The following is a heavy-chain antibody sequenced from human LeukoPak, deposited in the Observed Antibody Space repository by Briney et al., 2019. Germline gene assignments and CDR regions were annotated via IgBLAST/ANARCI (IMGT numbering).Heavy chain of an antibody. CDR2: INHSGST. CDR1: GGSFRGYY. D-gene: IGHD4-17*01. Sequence: SETLSLTCAVYGGSFRGYYWSWIRQPPGKGLEWIGEINHSGSTNYNPSLKSRVTISVDTSKNQFSLKLSSVTAADTAVYYCARGPPRLRRTWYFDLWGRGTLVTVSS. J-gene: IGHJ2*01. V-gene: IGHV4-34*01. CDR3: ARGPPRLRRTWYFDL.